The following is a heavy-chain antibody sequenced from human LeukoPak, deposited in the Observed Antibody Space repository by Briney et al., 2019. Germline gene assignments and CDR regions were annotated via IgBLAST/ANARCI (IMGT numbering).Heavy chain of an antibody. V-gene: IGHV3-30*04. J-gene: IGHJ4*02. CDR3: ARSLPEYQLPGHFDY. CDR2: ISYDGSNK. D-gene: IGHD2-2*01. CDR1: GFTFSSYA. Sequence: GGSLRLSCAASGFTFSSYAMHWVRQAPGKGLEWVAVISYDGSNKYYADSVKGRFTISRDNSKNTPYLQMNSLRAEDTAVYYCARSLPEYQLPGHFDYWGQGTLVTVSS.